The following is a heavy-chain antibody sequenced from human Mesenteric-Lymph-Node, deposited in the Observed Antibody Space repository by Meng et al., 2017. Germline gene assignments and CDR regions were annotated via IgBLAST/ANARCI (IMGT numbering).Heavy chain of an antibody. CDR2: MSYDGNNK. Sequence: GESLKISCAASGFTFSNYALHWVRQAPGKGLEWVAVMSYDGNNKYYADSVKGRFTISRDNSKNTLFLQMNSLRAEDTAVYYCATPGGSGWSRGFDYWGQGTLVTVSS. CDR3: ATPGGSGWSRGFDY. D-gene: IGHD6-19*01. V-gene: IGHV3-30*01. CDR1: GFTFSNYA. J-gene: IGHJ4*02.